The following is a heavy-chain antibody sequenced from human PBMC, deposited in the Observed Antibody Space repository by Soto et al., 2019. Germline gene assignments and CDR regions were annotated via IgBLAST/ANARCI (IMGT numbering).Heavy chain of an antibody. D-gene: IGHD3-22*01. CDR2: INSDGSST. CDR1: GFTFSSYW. Sequence: PGGSLRLSCAASGFTFSSYWMHWVRQAPGKGLVWVSRINSDGSSTSYADSVKGRFTISRDNAKNTLYLQMNSLRAEDTAVYYCARDQHHYYYDSSGYYSYRYFDLWGRGTLVNVSS. CDR3: ARDQHHYYYDSSGYYSYRYFDL. J-gene: IGHJ2*01. V-gene: IGHV3-74*01.